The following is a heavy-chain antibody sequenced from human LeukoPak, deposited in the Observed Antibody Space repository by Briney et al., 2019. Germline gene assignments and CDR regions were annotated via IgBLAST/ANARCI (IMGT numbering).Heavy chain of an antibody. J-gene: IGHJ4*02. V-gene: IGHV3-23*01. CDR1: GFTFNSYA. CDR2: ISDSGGNT. CDR3: ARHRSSWLIDY. Sequence: GGSLRLSCAASGFTFNSYAMRWVRQAPWERLQWVSGISDSGGNTYYADSVRGRFTISRDNSKNTLYLQMSSLRAEDTAVYYCARHRSSWLIDYWGQGTLVTVSS. D-gene: IGHD6-6*01.